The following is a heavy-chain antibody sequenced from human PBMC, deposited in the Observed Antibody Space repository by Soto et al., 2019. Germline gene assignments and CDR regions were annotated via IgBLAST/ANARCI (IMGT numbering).Heavy chain of an antibody. V-gene: IGHV1-2*02. Sequence: SVRVSCKASVSPVTGYCMHWARQAPVQGLELMGWINPNSGGTNYAQKFQGKVTMTRDTSIRAAYMELSRLRTDDTAVYYCARGYYDSSGYYYLVSPDGAVDNWGQGTMVTVSS. D-gene: IGHD3-22*01. CDR3: ARGYYDSSGYYYLVSPDGAVDN. CDR2: INPNSGGT. CDR1: VSPVTGYC. J-gene: IGHJ3*02.